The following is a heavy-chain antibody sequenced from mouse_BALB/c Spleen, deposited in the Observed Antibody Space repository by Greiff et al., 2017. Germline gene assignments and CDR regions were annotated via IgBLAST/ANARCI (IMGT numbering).Heavy chain of an antibody. CDR2: IDPANGNT. CDR1: GYTFTSYW. J-gene: IGHJ2*01. Sequence: VQLQQSGPELVRPGASVKMSCKASGYTFTSYWMHWVKQRPEQGLEWIGRIDPANGNTKYDPKFQGKATITADTSSNTAYLQLSSLTSEDTAVYYCARVTTALFDYWGQGTTLTVSS. V-gene: IGHV14-1*02. D-gene: IGHD1-2*01. CDR3: ARVTTALFDY.